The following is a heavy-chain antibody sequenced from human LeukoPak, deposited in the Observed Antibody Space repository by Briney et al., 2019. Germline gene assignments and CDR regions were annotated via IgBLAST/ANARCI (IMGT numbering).Heavy chain of an antibody. Sequence: PGGSLRLTCAASGFTVSSNYMSWVRQAPGKGLEWVSVIYSGGSTYYADSVKGRFTISRDNSKNTLYLQMNSLRDEDTAVYYCARDSYYGSGSYPKGSGDYWGQGTLVTVSS. CDR1: GFTVSSNY. CDR2: IYSGGST. D-gene: IGHD3-10*01. J-gene: IGHJ4*02. CDR3: ARDSYYGSGSYPKGSGDY. V-gene: IGHV3-53*01.